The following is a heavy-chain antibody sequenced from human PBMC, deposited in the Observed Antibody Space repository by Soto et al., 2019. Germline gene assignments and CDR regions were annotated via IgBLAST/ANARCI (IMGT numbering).Heavy chain of an antibody. J-gene: IGHJ3*02. CDR2: IYYRGST. Sequence: LETLSLTCAVSGGSISSYYWSWIRQPPGKGLEWIGYIYYRGSTNYNPSLKSRVTISVDTSKNQFSLKLSSVTAADTAVYYCARGPPGSGAFDIWGQGTMVTVSS. V-gene: IGHV4-59*01. CDR1: GGSISSYY. CDR3: ARGPPGSGAFDI.